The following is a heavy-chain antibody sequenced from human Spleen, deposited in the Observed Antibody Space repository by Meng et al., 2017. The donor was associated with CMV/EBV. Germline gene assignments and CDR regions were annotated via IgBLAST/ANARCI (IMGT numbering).Heavy chain of an antibody. J-gene: IGHJ5*02. CDR3: ARAKAMTYYYDSSGYVFDP. CDR2: ISSSSSYI. Sequence: GGSLRLSCAASGFTFSSYSMNWVRQAPGKGLEWVSSISSSSSYIYYADSVKGRFTISRDNAKNSLYLQMNSLRAEDTAVYYCARAKAMTYYYDSSGYVFDPWGQGTLVTVSS. CDR1: GFTFSSYS. D-gene: IGHD3-22*01. V-gene: IGHV3-21*01.